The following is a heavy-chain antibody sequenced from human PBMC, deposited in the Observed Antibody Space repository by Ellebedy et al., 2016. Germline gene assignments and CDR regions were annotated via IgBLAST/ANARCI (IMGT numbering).Heavy chain of an antibody. D-gene: IGHD2-15*01. CDR3: ARGVGSGWFDP. CDR1: GFTVSTNY. Sequence: GESLKISCAASGFTVSTNYMKWVRQAPGKGLEWVAAISDSGSTYYADSVKGRFTISRDNSKNTLYLQMNSLRAEDTAVYYCARGVGSGWFDPWGQGTLVTVSS. V-gene: IGHV3-53*01. J-gene: IGHJ5*02. CDR2: ISDSGST.